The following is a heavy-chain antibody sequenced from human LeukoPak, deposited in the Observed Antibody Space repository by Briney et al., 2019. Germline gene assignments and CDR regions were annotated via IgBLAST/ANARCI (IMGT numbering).Heavy chain of an antibody. D-gene: IGHD1/OR15-1a*01. J-gene: IGHJ4*02. Sequence: GGSLRLSCAASGFTFSSYWMSWVRQAPGKGLEWVANIRQDGSVQNYVDSVKGRFTISRDNPKNSVYLQMSSLRAEDTAGYYCLVTTRRRGFDYWGQGTLVTVSS. CDR1: GFTFSSYW. CDR3: LVTTRRRGFDY. CDR2: IRQDGSVQ. V-gene: IGHV3-7*01.